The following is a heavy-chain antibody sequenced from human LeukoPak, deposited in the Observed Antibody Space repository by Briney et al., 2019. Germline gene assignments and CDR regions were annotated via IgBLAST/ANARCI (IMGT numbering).Heavy chain of an antibody. Sequence: ASVKVSCKASGYTFTSYYMHWVRQAPGQGLEWMGIINPSGGSTSYAQKFQGRVTMTRDTSTSTVYMELSSLRSEDTAVYYCARDRPLYGSSGYCDYWGQGTLVTVSS. CDR1: GYTFTSYY. CDR3: ARDRPLYGSSGYCDY. D-gene: IGHD3-22*01. V-gene: IGHV1-46*01. CDR2: INPSGGST. J-gene: IGHJ4*02.